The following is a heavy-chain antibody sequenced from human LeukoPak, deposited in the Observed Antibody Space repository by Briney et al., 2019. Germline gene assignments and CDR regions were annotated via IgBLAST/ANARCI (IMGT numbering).Heavy chain of an antibody. CDR3: ARDLGGVAEYYFDF. Sequence: GGSLRLSCAASGFTFSAYAMHWVRQAPGKGLEHVSAIGADGGGTYYGNSVKGRFTISRDNSKNTLYLQMGSLRTEDMAVYYCARDLGGVAEYYFDFRGQGTLVTVSS. CDR1: GFTFSAYA. J-gene: IGHJ4*02. D-gene: IGHD6-19*01. CDR2: IGADGGGT. V-gene: IGHV3-64*01.